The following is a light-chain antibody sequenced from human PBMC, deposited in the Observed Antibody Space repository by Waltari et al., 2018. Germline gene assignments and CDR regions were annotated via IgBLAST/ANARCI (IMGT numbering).Light chain of an antibody. J-gene: IGKJ2*01. CDR3: QQYSSFST. V-gene: IGKV1-5*03. CDR1: QSVGTW. Sequence: DIQMTQSHYTLSASVGDRVTISCRASQSVGTWLAWYQQKPGKAPKLLIYMASSLESGVPSRFSGSGSGTEFTLTISSLQPDDFATYSCQQYSSFSTFGQGTKVDI. CDR2: MAS.